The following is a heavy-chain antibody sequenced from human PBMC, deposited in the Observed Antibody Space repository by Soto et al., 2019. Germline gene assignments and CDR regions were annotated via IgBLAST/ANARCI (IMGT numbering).Heavy chain of an antibody. Sequence: SETLSLTCAVYGGSFSGYYWSWIRQPPGKGLEWIGEINHSGSTNYNPSLKSRVTISVDTSKNQFSLKLSSVTAADTAVYYCARAPIFDYYYYGMDVWGQGTTVTVSS. D-gene: IGHD3-3*01. CDR1: GGSFSGYY. V-gene: IGHV4-34*01. CDR2: INHSGST. CDR3: ARAPIFDYYYYGMDV. J-gene: IGHJ6*02.